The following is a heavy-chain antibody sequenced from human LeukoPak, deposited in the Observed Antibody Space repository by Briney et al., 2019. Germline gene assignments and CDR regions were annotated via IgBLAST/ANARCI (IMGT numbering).Heavy chain of an antibody. J-gene: IGHJ4*02. CDR1: GGSISSYY. CDR2: IYYSGST. D-gene: IGHD6-6*01. CDR3: ARSRGIAARLAA. V-gene: IGHV4-59*01. Sequence: SETLSLTCTVYGGSISSYYWSWIRQPPGKGLEWIGYIYYSGSTNYNPSLKSRVTISVDTSKNQFSLKLSSVTAADTAVYYCARSRGIAARLAAWGQGTLVTVSS.